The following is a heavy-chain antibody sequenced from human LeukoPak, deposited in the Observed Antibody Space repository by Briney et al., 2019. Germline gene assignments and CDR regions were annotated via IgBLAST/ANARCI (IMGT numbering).Heavy chain of an antibody. CDR3: ARLFGFRKSLGWFDP. D-gene: IGHD3-10*01. V-gene: IGHV5-51*01. Sequence: GESLKISCKGSGYSFTSYWIGWVRQMPGKSLEWMGIIYPGDSDTRYSPSFQGQVTISADKSISTAYLQWSSLKASDTAMYYCARLFGFRKSLGWFDPWGQGTLVTVSS. CDR1: GYSFTSYW. J-gene: IGHJ5*02. CDR2: IYPGDSDT.